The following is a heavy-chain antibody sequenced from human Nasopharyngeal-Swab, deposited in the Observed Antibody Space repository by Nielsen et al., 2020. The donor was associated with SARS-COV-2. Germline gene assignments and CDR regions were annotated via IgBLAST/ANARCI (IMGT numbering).Heavy chain of an antibody. CDR2: INGNSGII. Sequence: SLKISCTASGFTFDDYAMHWVRQVPGKGLEWVSGINGNSGIIGYADSMKGRFTIPRDNAKNSLYLQMNSLRAEDTAFYYCAKGRWGQQFFDYWGQGILVTVSS. CDR3: AKGRWGQQFFDY. J-gene: IGHJ4*02. CDR1: GFTFDDYA. V-gene: IGHV3-9*01. D-gene: IGHD5-24*01.